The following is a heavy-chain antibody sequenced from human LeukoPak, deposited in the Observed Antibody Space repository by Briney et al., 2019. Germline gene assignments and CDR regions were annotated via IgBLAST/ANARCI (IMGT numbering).Heavy chain of an antibody. J-gene: IGHJ4*02. CDR3: AKAAGAHSSSWGYFDY. CDR2: ISWNGGSI. CDR1: GFTFDDYA. Sequence: PGRSLRLSCAASGFTFDDYAMQWVRQAPGKGLEWVSGISWNGGSIAYAASVKGRFTISRDNAKNSLYLQMNTLRAEDTALYYCAKAAGAHSSSWGYFDYWGQGTLVTVSS. D-gene: IGHD6-13*01. V-gene: IGHV3-9*01.